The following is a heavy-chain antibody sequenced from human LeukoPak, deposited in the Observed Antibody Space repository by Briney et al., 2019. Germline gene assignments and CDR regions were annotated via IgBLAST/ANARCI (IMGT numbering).Heavy chain of an antibody. CDR2: IYSSGNT. D-gene: IGHD1-26*01. Sequence: PSETLSLTCTVSGASISSNNYYWGWVRQPPGKGLEWIGNIYSSGNTYYNASLKSRVTIYIDTSKNQFSLNLSSVTAADTAVYYCAKSGGSGLIDYWGQGTLVTVSS. J-gene: IGHJ4*02. V-gene: IGHV4-39*01. CDR3: AKSGGSGLIDY. CDR1: GASISSNNYY.